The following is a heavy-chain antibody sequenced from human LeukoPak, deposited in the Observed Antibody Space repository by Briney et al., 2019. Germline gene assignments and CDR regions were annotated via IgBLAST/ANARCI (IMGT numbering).Heavy chain of an antibody. Sequence: ASVKVSCQASGYTFTSYYMHWVRQAPGQGLEWMGIINPSGGSTSYAQKFQGRVTMTRDMSTSTVYMELSSLRSEDTAVYYCARDATVTTDYYYYYMDVWGKGTTVTVSS. D-gene: IGHD4-17*01. CDR1: GYTFTSYY. CDR3: ARDATVTTDYYYYYMDV. CDR2: INPSGGST. V-gene: IGHV1-46*01. J-gene: IGHJ6*03.